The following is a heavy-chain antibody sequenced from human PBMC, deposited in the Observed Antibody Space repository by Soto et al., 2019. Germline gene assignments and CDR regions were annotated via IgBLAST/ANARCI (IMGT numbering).Heavy chain of an antibody. D-gene: IGHD3-10*01. CDR1: GGAIGSSYYY. CDR3: ARDKGGAALKGSGMDV. CDR2: IFYNGNT. Sequence: QVQVQESGPGLVKPSQTLSLKCSVSGGAIGSSYYYWSWIRQHPEKGLEWIGSIFYNGNTCYNPSPRSRPTVSLDTSMNEFSLKLTSVTAGDTVVYYCARDKGGAALKGSGMDVWGQGTTVTVS. V-gene: IGHV4-31*02. J-gene: IGHJ6*02.